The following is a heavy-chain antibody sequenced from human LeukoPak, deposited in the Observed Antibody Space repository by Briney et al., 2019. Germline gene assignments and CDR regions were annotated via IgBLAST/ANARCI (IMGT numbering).Heavy chain of an antibody. D-gene: IGHD3-3*01. CDR2: ISTYNGDT. CDR3: ARMEGP. Sequence: GASVTVSCKASGYTFTRYAISWVRQAAGQGLEWMGWISTYNGDTNYAQNLQGRVTMTRDTSTSTAYMELSSLRSEDTAVYYCARMEGPWGQGTLVTVSS. CDR1: GYTFTRYA. J-gene: IGHJ5*02. V-gene: IGHV1-18*04.